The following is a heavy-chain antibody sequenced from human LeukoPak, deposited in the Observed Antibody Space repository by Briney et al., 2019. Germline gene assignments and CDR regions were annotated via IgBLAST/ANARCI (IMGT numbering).Heavy chain of an antibody. Sequence: ASVKVSCKASGGTFSSYAISWVRQAPGQGLEWMGGIIPIFGTANYAQKFQGRVTITTDESTSTAYMELSRLRSEDTAVYYCARGHLGGSSGYYYGGEFDYWGQGTLVTVSS. CDR1: GGTFSSYA. D-gene: IGHD3-22*01. V-gene: IGHV1-69*05. CDR2: IIPIFGTA. J-gene: IGHJ4*02. CDR3: ARGHLGGSSGYYYGGEFDY.